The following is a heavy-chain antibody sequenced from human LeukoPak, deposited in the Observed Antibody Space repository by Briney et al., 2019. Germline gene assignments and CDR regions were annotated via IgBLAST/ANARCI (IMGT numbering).Heavy chain of an antibody. CDR3: ARVEIPAAMSGWFDP. CDR1: GYTFTGYY. Sequence: ASVKVSCKASGYTFTGYYMHWVRQAPGQGLEWMGWINPNSGGTNYAQKFQGRVTMTRDTSISTAYMELSSLRSEDTAVYYCARVEIPAAMSGWFDPWGQGTLVTVSS. V-gene: IGHV1-2*02. CDR2: INPNSGGT. D-gene: IGHD2-2*01. J-gene: IGHJ5*02.